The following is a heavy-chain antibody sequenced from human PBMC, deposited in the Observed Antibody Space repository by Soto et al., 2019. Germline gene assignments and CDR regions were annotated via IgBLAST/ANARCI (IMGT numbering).Heavy chain of an antibody. Sequence: PGGSLRLSCVASGFTLRTSDMHWVRQAPSKGLEWVAVISHDGSNQFYAESVKGRFTISRDNSKNMLYLQMNSLRADDSAVYFCAKDSSAAFDYWGQGTGVTVSS. J-gene: IGHJ4*02. D-gene: IGHD6-25*01. CDR3: AKDSSAAFDY. CDR1: GFTLRTSD. V-gene: IGHV3-30*18. CDR2: ISHDGSNQ.